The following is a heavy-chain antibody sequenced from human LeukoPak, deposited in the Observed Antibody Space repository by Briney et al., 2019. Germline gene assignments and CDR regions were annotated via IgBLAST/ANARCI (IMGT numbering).Heavy chain of an antibody. V-gene: IGHV1-46*01. D-gene: IGHD2-21*01. Sequence: ASVKVSCKASGYTFTSYYIHWVRQAPGQGLEGMGVISTSDGSTNYAQKFQGRVTMTRDSSTSTVHMELSSLRSEDTAVYYCARRKHRLWKSDGFDFWGQGTMVSVSS. CDR3: ARRKHRLWKSDGFDF. CDR2: ISTSDGST. CDR1: GYTFTSYY. J-gene: IGHJ3*01.